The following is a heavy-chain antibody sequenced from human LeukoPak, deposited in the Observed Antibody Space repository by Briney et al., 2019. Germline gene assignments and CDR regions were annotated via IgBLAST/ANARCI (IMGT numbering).Heavy chain of an antibody. CDR1: GFTFSSYS. CDR2: ISSSSSYI. D-gene: IGHD7-27*01. J-gene: IGHJ4*02. V-gene: IGHV3-21*01. Sequence: GGSLRLSCAASGFTFSSYSMTWVRQAPGKGLEWVSSISSSSSYIYYADSVKGRFTISRDNAKNSLYLQMNSLRAEDTAVYYCARSSNALGYYFDYWGQGTLVTVSS. CDR3: ARSSNALGYYFDY.